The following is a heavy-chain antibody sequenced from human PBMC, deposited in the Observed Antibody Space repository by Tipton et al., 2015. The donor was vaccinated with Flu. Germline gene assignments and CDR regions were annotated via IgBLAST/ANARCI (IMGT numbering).Heavy chain of an antibody. J-gene: IGHJ5*02. V-gene: IGHV4-61*02. Sequence: TLSLTCTVSGGSISSGSYYGSWIRQPAGKGLEWIGRIYTSGSTNYNPPLKSRVTISVDTSKNQFSLKLSSVTAADTAVYYCARGQIFGWFDPWGQGTLVTVSS. CDR3: ARGQIFGWFDP. CDR1: GGSISSGSYY. D-gene: IGHD2/OR15-2a*01. CDR2: IYTSGST.